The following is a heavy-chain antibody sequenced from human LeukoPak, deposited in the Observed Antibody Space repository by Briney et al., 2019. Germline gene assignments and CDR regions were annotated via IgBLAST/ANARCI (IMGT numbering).Heavy chain of an antibody. J-gene: IGHJ4*02. V-gene: IGHV3-23*01. D-gene: IGHD3-10*01. Sequence: GGSLRLSCAASRFTFSNYAMSWVRQAPGKGLEWVSAIGDSAYSTYYTDSVRGRFTISRDNSKNTLYLQMNSLRAEDTAVYYCGASGSDDDFWGQGTLVTVSS. CDR3: GASGSDDDF. CDR2: IGDSAYST. CDR1: RFTFSNYA.